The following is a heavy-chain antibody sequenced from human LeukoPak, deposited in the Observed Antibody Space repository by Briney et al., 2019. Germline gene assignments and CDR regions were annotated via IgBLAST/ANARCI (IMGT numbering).Heavy chain of an antibody. CDR2: IHYSGST. CDR3: ARGRIYPYYFGY. Sequence: SETLSLTCAVSGGSISSYYWSWIRQPPEKGLEWIGYIHYSGSTNNNPSLKSRVTISLDTSKNQFSLNLTSVTAADTAVYYCARGRIYPYYFGYWGQGTLVTVSS. CDR1: GGSISSYY. D-gene: IGHD5-12*01. V-gene: IGHV4-59*01. J-gene: IGHJ4*02.